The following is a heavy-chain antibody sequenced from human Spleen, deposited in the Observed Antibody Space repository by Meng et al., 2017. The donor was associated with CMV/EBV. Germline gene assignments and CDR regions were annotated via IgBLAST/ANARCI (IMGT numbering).Heavy chain of an antibody. CDR2: IYWNDAQ. V-gene: IGHV2-5*01. J-gene: IGHJ5*02. Sequence: STFSGFSLSTTGAGVAWLRQPPGKALEWLGMIYWNDAQGYSPSLRSRLTITKGTSKNQVVLTMTNMDPVDTATYYCAHSSLYNWFDPWGQGTLVTVSS. CDR3: AHSSLYNWFDP. CDR1: GFSLSTTGAG.